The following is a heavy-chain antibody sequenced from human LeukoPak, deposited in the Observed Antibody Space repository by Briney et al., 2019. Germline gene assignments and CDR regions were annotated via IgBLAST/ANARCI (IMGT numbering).Heavy chain of an antibody. Sequence: RASVKVSCKASGYTFTGYYMHWVRQAPGQGLEWMGWINPNSGGTNYAQKFQGRVTMTRDTSISTAYMELSRLRSDDTAVYYCAGLGYYYVSVGGDYWGQGTLVTVSS. D-gene: IGHD3-22*01. CDR1: GYTFTGYY. CDR2: INPNSGGT. V-gene: IGHV1-2*02. CDR3: AGLGYYYVSVGGDY. J-gene: IGHJ4*02.